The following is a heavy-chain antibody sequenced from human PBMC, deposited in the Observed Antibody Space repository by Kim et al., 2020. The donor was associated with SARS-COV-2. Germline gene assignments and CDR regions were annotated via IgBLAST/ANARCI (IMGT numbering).Heavy chain of an antibody. Sequence: VKGRFTTSRDNAKNSLYLQMNSLRAEDTAVYYCARGHLLWFGEYTGCFDYWGQGTLVTVSS. J-gene: IGHJ4*02. D-gene: IGHD3-10*01. CDR3: ARGHLLWFGEYTGCFDY. V-gene: IGHV3-11*06.